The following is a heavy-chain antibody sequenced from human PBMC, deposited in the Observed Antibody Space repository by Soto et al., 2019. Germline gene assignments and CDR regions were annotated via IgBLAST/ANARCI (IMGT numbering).Heavy chain of an antibody. CDR1: GFTFDDYT. CDR2: ISWDGGST. V-gene: IGHV3-43*01. J-gene: IGHJ5*02. D-gene: IGHD3-3*01. Sequence: GSLRLSCASSGFTFDDYTMHWVRQAPGKGLEWVSLISWDGGSTYYADSVKGRFTISRDNSKNSLYLQMNSLRTEDTALYYCAKDLYDFWSGYSGGFDPWGQGTLVTVSS. CDR3: AKDLYDFWSGYSGGFDP.